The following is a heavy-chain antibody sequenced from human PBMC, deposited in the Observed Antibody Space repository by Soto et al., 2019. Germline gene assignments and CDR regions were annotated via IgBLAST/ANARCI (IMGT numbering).Heavy chain of an antibody. V-gene: IGHV4-34*01. J-gene: IGHJ6*03. D-gene: IGHD2-2*01. CDR2: INHSGST. CDR1: GGSFSGYY. CDR3: ARIHSTSYRYYYYYYYMDV. Sequence: SETLSLTCAVYGGSFSGYYWSWIRQPPGKGLEWIGEINHSGSTNYNPSHKSRVTISVDTSKNQFSLKLSSVTAADTAVYYCARIHSTSYRYYYYYYYMDVWGKGTTVTVSS.